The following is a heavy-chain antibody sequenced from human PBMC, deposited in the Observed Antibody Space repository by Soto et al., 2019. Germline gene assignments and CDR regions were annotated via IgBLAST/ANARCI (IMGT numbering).Heavy chain of an antibody. V-gene: IGHV3-30-3*01. CDR1: GFTFSSYA. J-gene: IGHJ3*02. Sequence: QVQLVESGGGVVQPGRSLRLSCAASGFTFSSYAMHWVRQAPGKGLEWVAVISYDGSNKYYADSVKGRFTISRDNSKNTLYLQMNSLRAEDTAVYYCARDTYYYDSCGYYFDDAFDIWGQGTMVTVSS. D-gene: IGHD3-22*01. CDR3: ARDTYYYDSCGYYFDDAFDI. CDR2: ISYDGSNK.